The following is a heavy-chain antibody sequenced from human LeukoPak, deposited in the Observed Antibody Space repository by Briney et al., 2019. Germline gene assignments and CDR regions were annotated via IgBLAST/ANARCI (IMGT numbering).Heavy chain of an antibody. CDR1: GGSFSGYY. J-gene: IGHJ4*02. D-gene: IGHD3-3*01. Sequence: SETLSLTCAVYGGSFSGYYWSWIRQPPGKGLEWIGEVNHSGSTNYNPSLKSRVTISVDTSKNQFSLKLSSVTAADTAVYYCARAAENYYDFWSGYYYYFDYWGQGTLVTVSS. CDR2: VNHSGST. CDR3: ARAAENYYDFWSGYYYYFDY. V-gene: IGHV4-34*01.